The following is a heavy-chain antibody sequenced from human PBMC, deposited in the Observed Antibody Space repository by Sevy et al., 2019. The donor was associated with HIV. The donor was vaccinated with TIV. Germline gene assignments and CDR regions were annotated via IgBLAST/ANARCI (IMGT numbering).Heavy chain of an antibody. CDR1: GGSISRSSYY. CDR3: ARQGHVDWYFDL. Sequence: SETLSLTCTVSGGSISRSSYYWGWIRQPPGKGLEWIGSMFYSGITYYNPSLKRRVTISVDTSKNQVALKLMSVTAADAAAYFWARQGHVDWYFDLWGRGTLVTVSS. J-gene: IGHJ2*01. V-gene: IGHV4-39*01. CDR2: MFYSGIT.